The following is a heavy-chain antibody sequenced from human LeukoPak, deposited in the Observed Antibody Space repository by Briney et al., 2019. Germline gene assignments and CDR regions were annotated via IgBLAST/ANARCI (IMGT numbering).Heavy chain of an antibody. Sequence: ASAKVSCKASDDTFSNYGVTSVRQAPGQGPEWMGWINAENSNTKYAQKIQGRVTMTTDTSTNTAYMELRSLISDDTAVYYCARGSWGKRTFDVWGQGTMVTVS. V-gene: IGHV1-18*04. CDR1: DDTFSNYG. CDR3: ARGSWGKRTFDV. D-gene: IGHD6-6*01. CDR2: INAENSNT. J-gene: IGHJ3*01.